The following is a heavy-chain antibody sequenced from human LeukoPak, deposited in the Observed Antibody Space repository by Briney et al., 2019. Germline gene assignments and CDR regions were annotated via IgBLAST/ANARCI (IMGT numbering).Heavy chain of an antibody. CDR1: GFTFSSYA. CDR2: ISYDGGNK. Sequence: GRSLRLSCAASGFTFSSYAMHWVRQAPGKGLEWVAVISYDGGNKYYADSVKGRFTISRDNSKNTLYLQMNSLRAEDTAVYYCARSYSSGWYRGLIDYWGQGTLVTVSS. V-gene: IGHV3-30*04. D-gene: IGHD6-19*01. CDR3: ARSYSSGWYRGLIDY. J-gene: IGHJ4*02.